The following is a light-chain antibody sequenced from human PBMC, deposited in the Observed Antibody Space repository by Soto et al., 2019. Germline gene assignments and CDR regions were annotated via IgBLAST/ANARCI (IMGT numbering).Light chain of an antibody. CDR3: SSYARSTTAM. V-gene: IGLV2-14*03. CDR2: DVT. CDR1: SSDVGGYDY. J-gene: IGLJ3*02. Sequence: QSALTQPASVSGSPGQSITISCTGTSSDVGGYDYVSWYQQHPGKVPKLLIYDVTHRPSGVSDRFSGSKSGNTASLTISGLQAEDEADYHCSSYARSTTAMFGGGTKLTVL.